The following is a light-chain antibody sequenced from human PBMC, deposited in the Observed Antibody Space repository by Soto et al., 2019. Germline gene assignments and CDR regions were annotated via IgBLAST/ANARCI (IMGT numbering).Light chain of an antibody. CDR1: SSDVGGYNY. CDR3: SSYAGSNNFVV. J-gene: IGLJ2*01. V-gene: IGLV2-8*01. CDR2: EVS. Sequence: QSVLTQPPSASGSPGQSVTISSTGTSSDVGGYNYVSWYQQHPGKAPKLMIYEVSKRPSGVPDRFSGSKSGNTASLTVSGLQAEDEADYYCSSYAGSNNFVVFGGGTKLTVL.